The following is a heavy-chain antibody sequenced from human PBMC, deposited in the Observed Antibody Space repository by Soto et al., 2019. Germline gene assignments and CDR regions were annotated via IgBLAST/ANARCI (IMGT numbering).Heavy chain of an antibody. J-gene: IGHJ6*02. CDR3: ARHVPAAGYYYGMDV. D-gene: IGHD2-2*01. V-gene: IGHV1-69*12. Sequence: QVQLVQSGAEVKKPGSSVKVSCKASGGTFSSYAISWVRQAPGQGLEWMGGIIPIFGTANYAQKFQGRVTITADDSPSTASMELRSPRSEDTAVYYCARHVPAAGYYYGMDVWGQGTTVTVSS. CDR2: IIPIFGTA. CDR1: GGTFSSYA.